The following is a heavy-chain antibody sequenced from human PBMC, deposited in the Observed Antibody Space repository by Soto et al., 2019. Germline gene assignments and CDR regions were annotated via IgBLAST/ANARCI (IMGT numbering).Heavy chain of an antibody. CDR3: AREYTYEFDH. J-gene: IGHJ4*02. CDR1: GFSFGVSGVG. V-gene: IGHV2-5*01. D-gene: IGHD3-3*01. CDR2: VFWNDDK. Sequence: QITLKESGPTLVKPTQTLTLTCTFSGFSFGVSGVGVGWIRQPPGRALEWLGLVFWNDDKRYSPSLESRLTLTQDTSNNQVVLTVTNSAPGDTGTYYCAREYTYEFDHWGQGTIVTVSS.